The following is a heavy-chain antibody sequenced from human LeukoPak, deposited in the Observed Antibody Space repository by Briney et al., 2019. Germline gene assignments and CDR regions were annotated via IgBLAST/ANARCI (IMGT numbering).Heavy chain of an antibody. J-gene: IGHJ3*02. Sequence: GGSLRLSCAASGFTFSSYWMSWVRQAPGKGLGWVANIKQDGSEKYYVDSVKGRFTISRDNAKNSLYLQMNSLRAEDTAVYYCARGVTIFGVVSHDAFDIWGQGTMVTVSS. CDR3: ARGVTIFGVVSHDAFDI. CDR2: IKQDGSEK. D-gene: IGHD3-3*01. V-gene: IGHV3-7*04. CDR1: GFTFSSYW.